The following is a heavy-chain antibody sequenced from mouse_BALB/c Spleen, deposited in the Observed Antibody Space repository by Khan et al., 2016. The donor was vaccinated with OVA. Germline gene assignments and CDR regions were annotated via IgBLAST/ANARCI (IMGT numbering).Heavy chain of an antibody. V-gene: IGHV2-6-4*01. D-gene: IGHD2-14*01. CDR2: IWGGGGT. CDR3: ARASYRYDGYYAMDY. Sequence: QVQLQQSGPGLVAPSQSLSITCTVSGFSLSRYNIHWVRQPPGKGLEWLGMIWGGGGTDYNSTLKSRLSISKDNSKSQVFLKMNSLQTDDTALYYCARASYRYDGYYAMDYWGQGTSVTVSS. CDR1: GFSLSRYN. J-gene: IGHJ4*01.